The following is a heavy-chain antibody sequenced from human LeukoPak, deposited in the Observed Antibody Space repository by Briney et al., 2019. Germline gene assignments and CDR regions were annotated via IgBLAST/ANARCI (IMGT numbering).Heavy chain of an antibody. V-gene: IGHV4-34*01. Sequence: SETLSLTCAVYGGSFSGYYWSWIRQPPGKGLEWIGEINHSGSTNYNPSLKSRVTISVDTSKNQFSLKLSSVTAADTAVYYCAGLYYYGSGSYYYGMDVWGQGTTVTVSS. CDR3: AGLYYYGSGSYYYGMDV. CDR1: GGSFSGYY. D-gene: IGHD3-10*01. CDR2: INHSGST. J-gene: IGHJ6*02.